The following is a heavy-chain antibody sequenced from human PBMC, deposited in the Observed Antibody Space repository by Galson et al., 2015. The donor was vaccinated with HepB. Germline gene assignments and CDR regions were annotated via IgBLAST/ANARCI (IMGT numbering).Heavy chain of an antibody. J-gene: IGHJ5*02. D-gene: IGHD2-15*01. Sequence: SLRLSCAASGFTFNNYAMTWVRQAPGKGLEWVSDISDSGYNTYYADSVKGRFTISRDNSENTLFLQMNSLRAEDTAVYYCAKSAYCSGVNCPSWFDPWGQGTLVTVSS. CDR3: AKSAYCSGVNCPSWFDP. CDR2: ISDSGYNT. CDR1: GFTFNNYA. V-gene: IGHV3-23*01.